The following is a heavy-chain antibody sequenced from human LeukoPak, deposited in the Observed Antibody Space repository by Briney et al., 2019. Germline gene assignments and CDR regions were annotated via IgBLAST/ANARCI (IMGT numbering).Heavy chain of an antibody. CDR2: INPNSGDT. V-gene: IGHV1-2*02. J-gene: IGHJ5*01. Sequence: ASVTVSCKASGYTFTGYYMHWVRQAPGQGLEWMGWINPNSGDTNFAQKFQGRVTLTRDTSISTAYMELSRLRSDDTAVYYCARSDGFSGYSSLGDSWGQGTLVTVSS. CDR1: GYTFTGYY. CDR3: ARSDGFSGYSSLGDS. D-gene: IGHD3-22*01.